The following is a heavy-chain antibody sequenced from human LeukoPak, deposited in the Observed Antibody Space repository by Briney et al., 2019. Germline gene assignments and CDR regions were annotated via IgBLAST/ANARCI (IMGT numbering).Heavy chain of an antibody. CDR2: ISGSGGST. V-gene: IGHV3-23*01. Sequence: GGSLRLSCAASGFTFSSYAMSWVRQAPGKGLEWVSPISGSGGSTYYADSVKGRFTISRDNSKNTLYLQMNSLRAEDTAVYYCANICTRGYQLLWDLWYWGQRTLVTVSS. J-gene: IGHJ4*02. D-gene: IGHD2-2*01. CDR3: ANICTRGYQLLWDLWY. CDR1: GFTFSSYA.